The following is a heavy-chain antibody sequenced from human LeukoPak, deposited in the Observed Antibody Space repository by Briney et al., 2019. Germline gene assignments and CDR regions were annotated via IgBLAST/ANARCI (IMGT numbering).Heavy chain of an antibody. J-gene: IGHJ3*02. CDR1: GLIFSNAW. V-gene: IGHV3-15*01. Sequence: PGGSLRLSCEASGLIFSNAWMTWVRQAPGKGLEWVGRIKDKSQGATRDYAAPVRDRFSISRDDSKNTVYLQINSLKIEDTAVYYCTTWDEKYSSLAHWDDAFAIWGQGTKVTVSS. D-gene: IGHD5-12*01. CDR3: TTWDEKYSSLAHWDDAFAI. CDR2: IKDKSQGATR.